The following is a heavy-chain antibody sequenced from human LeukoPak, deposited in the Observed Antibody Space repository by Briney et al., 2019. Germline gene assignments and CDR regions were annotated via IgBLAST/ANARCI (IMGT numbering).Heavy chain of an antibody. D-gene: IGHD4-17*01. CDR2: ISFYGNNK. Sequence: PGGSLRLSCAASGFLFSTYAMHWVRQTPGKGLEWVAVISFYGNNKYYADSVKGRFTISRDDSKNTLYLQMNSLRAEDTAMYFCARDTYGCDYWGQGTLVTVSS. J-gene: IGHJ4*02. CDR1: GFLFSTYA. CDR3: ARDTYGCDY. V-gene: IGHV3-30-3*01.